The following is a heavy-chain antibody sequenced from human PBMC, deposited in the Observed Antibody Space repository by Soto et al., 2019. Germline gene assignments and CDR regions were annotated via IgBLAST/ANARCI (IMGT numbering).Heavy chain of an antibody. CDR3: AKGHSSSPSPQYYYYGIDV. Sequence: GGSLRLSCAASGLNFSSFAMGWVRQAPGKGLEWVSGISGSGGSTYHADSVKGRFIIPRDNSKNMLYLQMNSVRAEDTAVYYCAKGHSSSPSPQYYYYGIDVWGPGTTVTVSS. J-gene: IGHJ6*02. CDR1: GLNFSSFA. D-gene: IGHD6-13*01. CDR2: ISGSGGST. V-gene: IGHV3-23*01.